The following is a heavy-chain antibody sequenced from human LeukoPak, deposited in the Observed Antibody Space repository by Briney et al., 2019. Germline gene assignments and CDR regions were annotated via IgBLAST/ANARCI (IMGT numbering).Heavy chain of an antibody. CDR2: INPNSGGT. CDR1: GYTFTGYY. CDR3: ARGGYCSSTSCYTTVYYFDY. D-gene: IGHD2-2*02. J-gene: IGHJ4*02. Sequence: GASVKVSCKASGYTFTGYYMHWVRQAPGQELEWMGWINPNSGGTNYAQKFQGRVTMTRDTSISTAYMELSRLRSDDTAVYYCARGGYCSSTSCYTTVYYFDYWGQGTLVTVSS. V-gene: IGHV1-2*02.